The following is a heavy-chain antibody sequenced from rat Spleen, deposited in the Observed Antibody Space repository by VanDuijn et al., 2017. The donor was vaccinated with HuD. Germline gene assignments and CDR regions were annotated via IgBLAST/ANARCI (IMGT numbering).Heavy chain of an antibody. J-gene: IGHJ2*01. CDR2: ISPSGGST. CDR1: GFTFSNYG. V-gene: IGHV5-19*01. CDR3: TREGYDGTSSGFDY. Sequence: EVQLVESDGGLVQPGRSLKLSCAASGFTFSNYGMHWIRQAPTKGLEWVASISPSGGSTYYPDSVKGRFTISRENAKSTLYLQMNGLKSEDSATYYCTREGYDGTSSGFDYWGQGVMVTVSS. D-gene: IGHD1-12*02.